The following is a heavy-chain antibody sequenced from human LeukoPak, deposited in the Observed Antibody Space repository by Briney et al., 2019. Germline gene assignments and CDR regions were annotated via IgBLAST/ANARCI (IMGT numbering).Heavy chain of an antibody. Sequence: GGSLRLSCAASGFTFSSYAMSWVRQAPGKGLEWVSAISTGGGSKYYANSVKGRFTISRDNSKNTLYLQMNSLRAEDTAVYYCAKDSSSYYYDSSGYYPDYWGQGTLVTVSS. CDR1: GFTFSSYA. D-gene: IGHD3-22*01. CDR3: AKDSSSYYYDSSGYYPDY. J-gene: IGHJ4*02. CDR2: ISTGGGSK. V-gene: IGHV3-23*01.